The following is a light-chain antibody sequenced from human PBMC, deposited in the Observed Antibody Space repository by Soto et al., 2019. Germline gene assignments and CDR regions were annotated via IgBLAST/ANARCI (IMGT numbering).Light chain of an antibody. CDR2: DNN. V-gene: IGLV1-51*01. J-gene: IGLJ3*02. CDR3: GTWDSSLSAWV. CDR1: SSNIGNNH. Sequence: QSVLTQPPSVSAAPGQKVTISCSGSSSNIGNNHVSWYQQLPGTAPKVLIYDNNKRPSGIPDRFSGSKSGTSATLGITGLQTGDEADYCGTWDSSLSAWVFGGGTKLTVL.